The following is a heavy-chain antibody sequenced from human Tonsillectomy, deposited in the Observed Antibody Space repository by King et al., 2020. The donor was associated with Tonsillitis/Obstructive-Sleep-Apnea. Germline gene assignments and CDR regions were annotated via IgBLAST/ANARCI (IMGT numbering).Heavy chain of an antibody. CDR1: GGSISSYY. Sequence: QLQESGPGLVKPSETLSLTCTVSGGSISSYYWSWIRQPPGKGLKWIGYIYYSGSTNYNPSLKSRVTISVDTSKNQFSLKLSSVTAADTAVYYCARNYDFWSGYSLSYYYYYMDVWGKGTTVTVSS. J-gene: IGHJ6*03. CDR2: IYYSGST. V-gene: IGHV4-59*01. D-gene: IGHD3-3*01. CDR3: ARNYDFWSGYSLSYYYYYMDV.